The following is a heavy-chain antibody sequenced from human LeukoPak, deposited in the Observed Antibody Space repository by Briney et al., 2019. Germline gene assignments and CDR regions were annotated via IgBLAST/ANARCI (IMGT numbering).Heavy chain of an antibody. CDR1: GYTFSSHW. Sequence: GGSLKISCKGSGYTFSSHWIAWVRQMPGKGLDWMGIIYPGDSDTRYSPSFQGQVTISADKSISTAYLQWSSLKASDTAMYYCARQSRIAVAGTGNWFDPWGQGTLVTVSS. D-gene: IGHD6-19*01. CDR2: IYPGDSDT. CDR3: ARQSRIAVAGTGNWFDP. J-gene: IGHJ5*02. V-gene: IGHV5-51*01.